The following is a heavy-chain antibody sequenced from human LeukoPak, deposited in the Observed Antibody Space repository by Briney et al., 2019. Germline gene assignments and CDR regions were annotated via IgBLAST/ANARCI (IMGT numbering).Heavy chain of an antibody. Sequence: PGGSLRLSCAASGFTFDDYAMHWVRQAPGKGLEWVSLISGDGGSTYYADSVKGRFTISRDNSKNSLYLQMNSLRTEDTALYYCATLIRFLDAFDIWGQGTMVTVSS. V-gene: IGHV3-43*02. CDR3: ATLIRFLDAFDI. D-gene: IGHD3-16*01. CDR1: GFTFDDYA. CDR2: ISGDGGST. J-gene: IGHJ3*02.